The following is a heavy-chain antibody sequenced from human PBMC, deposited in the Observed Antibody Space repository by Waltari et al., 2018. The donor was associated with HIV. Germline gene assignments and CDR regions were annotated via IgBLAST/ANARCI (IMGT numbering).Heavy chain of an antibody. V-gene: IGHV1-69*04. CDR2: IIPNLGRA. J-gene: IGHJ2*01. Sequence: QVLLVQSGAEVKKPGVSVKVSCKASGGTFSPVAISWVGHAPGPGLEWMGRIIPNLGRANYAQKFQGRVTITADKSTSTGYMELSSLRSEDTAVYYCARDRAVITGTTNWYVDLWGRGTLVTVSS. D-gene: IGHD1-7*01. CDR1: GGTFSPVA. CDR3: ARDRAVITGTTNWYVDL.